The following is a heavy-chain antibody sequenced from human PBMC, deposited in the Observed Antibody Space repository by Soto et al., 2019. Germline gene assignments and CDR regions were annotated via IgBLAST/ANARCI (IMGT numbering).Heavy chain of an antibody. CDR3: ASGGHVVVVTAALDY. Sequence: QVQLVQSGAEVKKPGASVKVSCKASGDTFTDYYIHWVRQAPGQGLEWMGTVNPSGGHTTYAQHCLGRMTMTRDTPTSTLYMELTSLTSEDTAVYYCASGGHVVVVTAALDYWGQGTLVTVSS. CDR1: GDTFTDYY. J-gene: IGHJ4*02. D-gene: IGHD2-21*02. V-gene: IGHV1-46*01. CDR2: VNPSGGHT.